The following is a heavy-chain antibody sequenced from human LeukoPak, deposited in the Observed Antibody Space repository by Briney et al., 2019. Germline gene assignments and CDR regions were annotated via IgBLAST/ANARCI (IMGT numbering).Heavy chain of an antibody. V-gene: IGHV1-69*04. Sequence: ASVKVSCKASGGTFSSYAISWVRQAPGQGLEWMGRIIPILGIANYAQKFQGRVTITADKSTSTAYMELSSLRSEDTAVYYCAKGYYDYVWGSYRFFDYWGQGTLVTVSS. CDR1: GGTFSSYA. J-gene: IGHJ4*02. CDR2: IIPILGIA. CDR3: AKGYYDYVWGSYRFFDY. D-gene: IGHD3-16*02.